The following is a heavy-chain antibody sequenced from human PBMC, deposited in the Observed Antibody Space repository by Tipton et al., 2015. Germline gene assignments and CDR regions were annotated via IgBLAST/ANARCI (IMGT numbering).Heavy chain of an antibody. CDR3: ARDRPGANYFDY. CDR2: VFYTGST. Sequence: TLSLTCTVSGGSISSEYWSWIRQPPGKGLEWIGYVFYTGSTCYNPSLESRVTISVDTFENQFSLKLSSVTAADTAVYYCARDRPGANYFDYWGQGTLVTVSS. D-gene: IGHD7-27*01. V-gene: IGHV4-59*01. J-gene: IGHJ4*02. CDR1: GGSISSEY.